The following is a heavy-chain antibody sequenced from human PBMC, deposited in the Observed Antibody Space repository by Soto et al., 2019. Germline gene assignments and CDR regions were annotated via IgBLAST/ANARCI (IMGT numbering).Heavy chain of an antibody. D-gene: IGHD4-17*01. CDR3: ARDSERVQVPRTGWFDP. V-gene: IGHV1-3*01. CDR1: GYTFTSRG. Sequence: QVQLVQSGAEVKKPGASVRISCEASGYTFTSRGIHWVRQAPGQRLEWLGWINAGNGDTKYSQKFQDRVTFTRDTSASTAYMELSSLTFEDTFVYYCARDSERVQVPRTGWFDPWGQGTVVTVSS. CDR2: INAGNGDT. J-gene: IGHJ5*02.